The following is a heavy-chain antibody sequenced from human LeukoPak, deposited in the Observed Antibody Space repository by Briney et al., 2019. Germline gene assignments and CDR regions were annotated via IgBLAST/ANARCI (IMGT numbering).Heavy chain of an antibody. CDR2: INPNSGGT. J-gene: IGHJ4*02. V-gene: IGHV1-2*02. CDR1: GYTFTGYY. CDR3: ARVPVAIAHFDY. Sequence: ASVKVSCKASGYTFTGYYMHWVRQAPGQGLEWMGWINPNSGGTNYAQKFQGRVTMTRDTSISTAYMELSRLRSDDTAVYYCARVPVAIAHFDYWGQGTLVTVSS. D-gene: IGHD2-21*01.